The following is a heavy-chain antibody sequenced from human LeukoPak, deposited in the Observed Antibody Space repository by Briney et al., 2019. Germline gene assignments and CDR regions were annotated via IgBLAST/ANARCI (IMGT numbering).Heavy chain of an antibody. J-gene: IGHJ4*02. V-gene: IGHV3-11*04. Sequence: GGSLRLPCAASGFTFSDYYMSWIRQAPGKGLEWVSYISGSGNTITYAESVKGRFTISRDNAKNSLYLQMNSLRVEDTAVYYCARGYYSGYFGHWGQGTLVTVSS. D-gene: IGHD2-15*01. CDR1: GFTFSDYY. CDR2: ISGSGNTI. CDR3: ARGYYSGYFGH.